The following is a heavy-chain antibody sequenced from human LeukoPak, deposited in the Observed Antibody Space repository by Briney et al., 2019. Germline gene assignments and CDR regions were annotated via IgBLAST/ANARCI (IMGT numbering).Heavy chain of an antibody. CDR3: ARHAHLTISAAGSEIDH. CDR2: VYPGDSDT. Sequence: ESLKISCEASGYTFSNYWIGWVRQVPGQGLEWVGFVYPGDSDTRYSPSFQGQVTVSADKSVNTAYLHWRSLKASDTAIYFCARHAHLTISAAGSEIDHWGQGALVTVSS. CDR1: GYTFSNYW. V-gene: IGHV5-51*01. D-gene: IGHD6-13*01. J-gene: IGHJ4*02.